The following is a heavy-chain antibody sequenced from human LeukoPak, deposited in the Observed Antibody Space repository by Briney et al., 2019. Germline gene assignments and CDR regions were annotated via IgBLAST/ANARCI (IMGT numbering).Heavy chain of an antibody. D-gene: IGHD3-10*01. CDR2: IKQDGSGK. Sequence: GGSLRLSCAASGFTFSSYAMSWVRQAPGKGLEWVANIKQDGSGKYFVDSVRGRFTISRDNAKNSLYLEMNSLRAEDTAVYYCAKAVTMVRGAIDYWGQGTLVTVSS. CDR1: GFTFSSYA. V-gene: IGHV3-7*05. CDR3: AKAVTMVRGAIDY. J-gene: IGHJ4*02.